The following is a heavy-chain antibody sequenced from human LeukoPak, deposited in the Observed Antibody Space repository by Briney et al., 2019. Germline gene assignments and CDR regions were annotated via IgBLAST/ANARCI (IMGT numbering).Heavy chain of an antibody. J-gene: IGHJ6*03. V-gene: IGHV3-53*01. CDR1: GFTVSSNY. D-gene: IGHD6-13*01. CDR2: IYSGGYT. CDR3: ARSAAAGFSYYSYYLDV. Sequence: PGGSLRLSCAASGFTVSSNYMSWVRQAPGKGLEWVSVIYSGGYTYYADSVKGRFTISRDNSKNTLYLQMNSLRAEDTAVYYCARSAAAGFSYYSYYLDVWGKGTTVTIFS.